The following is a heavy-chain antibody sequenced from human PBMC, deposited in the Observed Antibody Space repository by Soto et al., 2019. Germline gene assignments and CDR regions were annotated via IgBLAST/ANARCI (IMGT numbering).Heavy chain of an antibody. D-gene: IGHD3-3*01. V-gene: IGHV1-46*03. CDR3: ARGHGVLRFLEWLPGSV. CDR2: INPSGGST. Sequence: GASVKVSCKASGYTFTSYYMHWVRQAPGQGLEWMGIINPSGGSTSYAQKFQGRVTMTRDTSTSTVYMELSSLRSEDTAVYYCARGHGVLRFLEWLPGSVWGQGTLVTVSP. CDR1: GYTFTSYY. J-gene: IGHJ4*02.